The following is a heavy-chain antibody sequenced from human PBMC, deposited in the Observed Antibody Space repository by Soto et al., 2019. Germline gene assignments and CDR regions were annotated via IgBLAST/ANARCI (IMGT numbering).Heavy chain of an antibody. CDR2: IVADGTGL. Sequence: QVQLVESGGGVVQPGRSLRLSCAASGFRFSNYGMHWVRQAPGKGLEWLAVIVADGTGLHYADSVRGRFTISRDNSKNTLYLQLNSLGADDTAICFCARDDGRPDNGLDHWGQGTLVTVSS. CDR1: GFRFSNYG. D-gene: IGHD1-1*01. CDR3: ARDDGRPDNGLDH. V-gene: IGHV3-33*01. J-gene: IGHJ4*02.